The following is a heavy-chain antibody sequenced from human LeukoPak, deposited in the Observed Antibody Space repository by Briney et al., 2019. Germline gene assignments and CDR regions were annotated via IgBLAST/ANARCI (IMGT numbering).Heavy chain of an antibody. CDR3: ARGPSYYGSETPNY. CDR1: GGTFSSYA. Sequence: SVKVSCKASGGTFSSYAISWVRQAPGQGLEWMGRIIPILGIANYAQKFQGRVTITADESTSTAYMELSSLRSEDTAVYYCARGPSYYGSETPNYWGQGTLVTVSS. J-gene: IGHJ4*02. V-gene: IGHV1-69*04. D-gene: IGHD3-10*01. CDR2: IIPILGIA.